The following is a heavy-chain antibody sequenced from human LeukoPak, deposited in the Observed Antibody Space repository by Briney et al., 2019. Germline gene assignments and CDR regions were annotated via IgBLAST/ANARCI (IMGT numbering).Heavy chain of an antibody. V-gene: IGHV5-51*01. CDR3: ARHVASSTWSTFDY. Sequence: GASLKISCKGSGYSFTSLWIGWVRQTPEEGLEWMGIIYPGDSQIKYSSSFQGQVTISVDKSISTAYLQWSSLKASDTAIYYCARHVASSTWSTFDYWGQGTPVTVSS. CDR1: GYSFTSLW. J-gene: IGHJ4*02. D-gene: IGHD6-13*01. CDR2: IYPGDSQI.